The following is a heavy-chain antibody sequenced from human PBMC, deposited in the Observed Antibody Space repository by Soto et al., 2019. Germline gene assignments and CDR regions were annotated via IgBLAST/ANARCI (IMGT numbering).Heavy chain of an antibody. CDR2: ISDGDGAT. V-gene: IGHV3-23*01. D-gene: IGHD3-16*01. CDR1: GFAFSDYA. Sequence: EVHLLESGGGLVQPGGSLRLSCAASGFAFSDYAMTWVRQAPGKGLEWVSDISDGDGATHYADSVKGRFTISRDDSKNTLYLQMDSLRPEDAAVYYCAKGRTFFDFWGQGTLVTVSS. J-gene: IGHJ4*02. CDR3: AKGRTFFDF.